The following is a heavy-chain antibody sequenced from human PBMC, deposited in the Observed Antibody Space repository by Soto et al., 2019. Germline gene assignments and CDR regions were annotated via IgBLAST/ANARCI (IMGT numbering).Heavy chain of an antibody. J-gene: IGHJ4*02. Sequence: GGSLRLSCAASGFPFSRHAMAWVRRAAGRGLEWVATIGSDGSTYHAESVKGRFSISRDNYGNMLHLQLNSLRVEDTGIYYCAKDPYNHRFDSWGQGTLVTVSS. V-gene: IGHV3-23*01. CDR3: AKDPYNHRFDS. CDR1: GFPFSRHA. D-gene: IGHD1-1*01. CDR2: IGSDGST.